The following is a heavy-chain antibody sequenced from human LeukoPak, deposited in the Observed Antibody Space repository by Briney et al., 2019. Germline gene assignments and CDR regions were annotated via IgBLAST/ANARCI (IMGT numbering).Heavy chain of an antibody. CDR2: IYYSGST. Sequence: SETLSLTCTVSGGSISSYYWGWIRQPPGKGLEWIGSIYYSGSTYYNPSLKSRVTISVDTSKNQFSLKLSSVTAADTAVYYCAREPTPREPPFDYWGQGTLVTVSS. D-gene: IGHD1-26*01. CDR1: GGSISSYY. CDR3: AREPTPREPPFDY. J-gene: IGHJ4*02. V-gene: IGHV4-39*07.